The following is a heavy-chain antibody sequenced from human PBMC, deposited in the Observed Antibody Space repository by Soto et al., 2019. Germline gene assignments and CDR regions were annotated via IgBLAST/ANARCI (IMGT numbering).Heavy chain of an antibody. CDR2: IWYDGSNK. V-gene: IGHV3-33*01. CDR1: GFTFSSYG. D-gene: IGHD3-9*01. CDR3: ARDPSTARYFDWFRGWYYFDY. J-gene: IGHJ4*02. Sequence: GGSLRLSCAASGFTFSSYGMHWVRQAPGKGLEWVAVIWYDGSNKYYADSVKGRFTISRDNSKNTLYLQMNSLRAEDTAVYYCARDPSTARYFDWFRGWYYFDYWGQGTLVTVSS.